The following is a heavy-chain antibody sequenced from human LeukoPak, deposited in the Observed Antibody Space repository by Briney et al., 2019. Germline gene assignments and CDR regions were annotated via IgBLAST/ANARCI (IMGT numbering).Heavy chain of an antibody. D-gene: IGHD5-18*01. CDR3: ATSQLWFPNDY. J-gene: IGHJ4*02. CDR1: RLTFSSYA. V-gene: IGHV3-23*01. Sequence: GGSLRLSCAASRLTFSSYAMSWVRQAPGKGVEGVSAISGSGGSTYYADSVKGRFTISRDNSKNTLYLQMNSLRAEDTAVYYCATSQLWFPNDYWGQGTLVTVSS. CDR2: ISGSGGST.